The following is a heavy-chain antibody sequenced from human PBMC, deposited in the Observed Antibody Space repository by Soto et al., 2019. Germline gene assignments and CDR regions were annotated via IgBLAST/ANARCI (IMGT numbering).Heavy chain of an antibody. Sequence: QVQLQQWGAGLLKPSETLSLNCAVDGVSFSGDYWCWIRQPPGKGLEWIGEINHSGSTNYNPSLKNLVAISLDTSKNQLSLKLCSVSAANAAVYYCARGMGIAVARRRFNPWVQGTLVTVSS. J-gene: IGHJ5*02. D-gene: IGHD6-19*01. CDR3: ARGMGIAVARRRFNP. V-gene: IGHV4-34*01. CDR1: GVSFSGDY. CDR2: INHSGST.